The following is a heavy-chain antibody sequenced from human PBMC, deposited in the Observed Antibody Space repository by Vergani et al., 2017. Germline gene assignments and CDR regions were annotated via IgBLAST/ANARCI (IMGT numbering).Heavy chain of an antibody. CDR2: IYYSGST. D-gene: IGHD2-2*01. J-gene: IGHJ3*02. Sequence: QVQLQQWGAGLLKPSETLSLTCAVYGGSFSGYYWSWIRQPPGKGLEWIGYIYYSGSTNYNPSLKSRVTISVDTSKNQFSLKLSSVTAADTAVYYCARDLVGTSSYAFDIWGQGTMVTVSS. CDR1: GGSFSGYY. V-gene: IGHV4-34*11. CDR3: ARDLVGTSSYAFDI.